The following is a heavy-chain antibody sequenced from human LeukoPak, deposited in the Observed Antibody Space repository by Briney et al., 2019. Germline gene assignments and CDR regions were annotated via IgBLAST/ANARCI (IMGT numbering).Heavy chain of an antibody. D-gene: IGHD1-1*01. CDR1: GDSISSSDYY. CDR3: ARQKSNNWMEYNWFDP. Sequence: TTSQTLSLTCTVSGDSISSSDYYWSWIRQHPGKGLEWIGYVYYSGTTYYNPSLKSRVIMSADTSENKFSLKLYSVTAVDTAVYYCARQKSNNWMEYNWFDPWGQETQVTVSS. V-gene: IGHV4-31*03. CDR2: VYYSGTT. J-gene: IGHJ5*02.